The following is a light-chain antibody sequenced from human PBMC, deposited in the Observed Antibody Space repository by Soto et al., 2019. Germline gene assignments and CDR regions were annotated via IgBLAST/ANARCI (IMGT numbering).Light chain of an antibody. CDR2: GAS. Sequence: EVLMTQSPATLSVSPGERVTLSRRASQSINVNLAWNQQKPGQAPRVLIYGASRRASGIPDRFSGSGSATDFALTISRREHDDFAFSYCQQHHSCPPLTFGGGTRLEIK. CDR3: QQHHSCPPLT. V-gene: IGKV3D-15*01. J-gene: IGKJ4*01. CDR1: QSINVN.